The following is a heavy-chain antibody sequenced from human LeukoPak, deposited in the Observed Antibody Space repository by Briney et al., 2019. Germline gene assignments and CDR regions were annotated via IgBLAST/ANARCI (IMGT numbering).Heavy chain of an antibody. Sequence: PSETLSLTCTVSGGSISSDRFYWTWARQPAGKGLEWIGRIKGSITNYNPSLKSRVNISVDTSTNQFSLKLNSLTAADTAVYYCARVPDWTYAADYWGQGTLVTVSS. V-gene: IGHV4-61*02. CDR3: ARVPDWTYAADY. D-gene: IGHD3/OR15-3a*01. CDR1: GGSISSDRFY. J-gene: IGHJ4*02. CDR2: IKGSIT.